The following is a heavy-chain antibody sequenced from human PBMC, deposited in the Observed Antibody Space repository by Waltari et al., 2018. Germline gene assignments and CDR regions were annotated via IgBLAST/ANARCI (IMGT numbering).Heavy chain of an antibody. CDR1: GGPISSYY. D-gene: IGHD6-13*01. CDR3: ARDKITIAAAGPRWAFDI. J-gene: IGHJ3*02. Sequence: QVQLQESGPGLVKPSETLSLTCTVSGGPISSYYWSWIRQPAGKGLEWIGRIYTSGITNHHPSLKSRVTMSVDTSKNQFSLKLSSVTAADTAVYYCARDKITIAAAGPRWAFDIWGQGTMVTVSS. V-gene: IGHV4-4*07. CDR2: IYTSGIT.